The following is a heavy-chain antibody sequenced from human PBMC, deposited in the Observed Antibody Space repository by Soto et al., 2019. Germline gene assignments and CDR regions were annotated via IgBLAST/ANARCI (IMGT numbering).Heavy chain of an antibody. CDR2: ISGSGGST. CDR1: GFTFDNYA. Sequence: GGSLRLSCAASGFTFDNYAMSWVRQARGKGLEWVSAISGSGGSTYYADSVKGRFTVSRDNSKNTLYLQMNSLRAEDTAVYYCAKDKGYCSSTSCYRGYYYGMDVWGQGTTVTVSS. CDR3: AKDKGYCSSTSCYRGYYYGMDV. J-gene: IGHJ6*02. V-gene: IGHV3-23*01. D-gene: IGHD2-2*01.